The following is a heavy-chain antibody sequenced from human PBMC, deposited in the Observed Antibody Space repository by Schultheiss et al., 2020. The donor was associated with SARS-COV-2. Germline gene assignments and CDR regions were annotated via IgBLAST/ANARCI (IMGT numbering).Heavy chain of an antibody. D-gene: IGHD1-26*01. V-gene: IGHV3-23*01. CDR1: GFTFSSYA. CDR3: AKGGHSLVGAIDY. J-gene: IGHJ4*02. Sequence: GGSLRLSCAASGFTFSSYAMSWVRQAPGKGLEWVSAISGSGGSTYYADSVKGRFTISRDNAKNTLYLQMNSLRAEDTAVYYCAKGGHSLVGAIDYWGQGTLVTVSS. CDR2: ISGSGGST.